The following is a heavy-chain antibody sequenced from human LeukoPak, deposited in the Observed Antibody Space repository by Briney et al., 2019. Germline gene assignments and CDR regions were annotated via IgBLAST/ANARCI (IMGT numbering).Heavy chain of an antibody. V-gene: IGHV1-69*06. Sequence: GASVKVSCKASGYTFTGYYMHWVRQAPGQGLEWMGGIIPIFGTANYAQKFQGRVTITADKSTSTAYMELSSLRSEDTAVYYCAGGDYYYDSSVRWFDPWGQGTLVTVSS. CDR3: AGGDYYYDSSVRWFDP. J-gene: IGHJ5*02. D-gene: IGHD3-22*01. CDR2: IIPIFGTA. CDR1: GYTFTGYY.